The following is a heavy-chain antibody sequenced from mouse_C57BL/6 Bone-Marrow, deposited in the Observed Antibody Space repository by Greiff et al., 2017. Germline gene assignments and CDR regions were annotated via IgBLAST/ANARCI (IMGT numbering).Heavy chain of an antibody. D-gene: IGHD1-1*01. V-gene: IGHV1-55*01. CDR1: GYTFTSYW. CDR2: IYPGSGST. CDR3: ARWIYYYGSSYFDV. Sequence: QVQLQQPGAELVKPGASVTMSCKASGYTFTSYWITWVKQRPGQGLEWIGDIYPGSGSTNYNEKFKSKATLTVDTSSSTAYMKYISLTSEDSAIYYCARWIYYYGSSYFDVWGTGTTVTVSS. J-gene: IGHJ1*03.